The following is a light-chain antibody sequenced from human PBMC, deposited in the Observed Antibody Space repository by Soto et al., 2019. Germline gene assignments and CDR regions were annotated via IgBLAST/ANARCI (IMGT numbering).Light chain of an antibody. J-gene: IGLJ2*01. Sequence: QSALTQPASVSGSPGQSITISCTGTSSDVGSYNLVSWYQQHPGKAPKLMIYDVNKRPSGVSNRFSGSKSGNTASLTISGLQADDEADYCCCSYAGSTILVFGGGTQLTVL. CDR1: SSDVGSYNL. CDR3: CSYAGSTILV. V-gene: IGLV2-23*02. CDR2: DVN.